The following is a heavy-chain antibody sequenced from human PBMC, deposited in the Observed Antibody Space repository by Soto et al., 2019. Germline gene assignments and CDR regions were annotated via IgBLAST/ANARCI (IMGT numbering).Heavy chain of an antibody. CDR1: GYTFTGYY. CDR3: ARDLGTILASRNEETHYYSGMDV. Sequence: ASVKVSCKASGYTFTGYYMHWVRQAPGQGLEWMGWINPNSGGTNYAQKFQGWVTMTRDTSISTAYMELSRLRSDDTAVYYCARDLGTILASRNEETHYYSGMDVRGQGTTVTVSS. J-gene: IGHJ6*02. V-gene: IGHV1-2*04. CDR2: INPNSGGT. D-gene: IGHD3-3*01.